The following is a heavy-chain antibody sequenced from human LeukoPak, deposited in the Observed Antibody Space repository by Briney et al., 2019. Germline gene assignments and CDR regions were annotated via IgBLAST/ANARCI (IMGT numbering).Heavy chain of an antibody. V-gene: IGHV3-23*01. J-gene: IGHJ4*02. CDR1: GFTFSNYA. CDR3: ARGTLEHCSGASCYPLGL. D-gene: IGHD2-15*01. CDR2: VTGSGGVQ. Sequence: PGGSLRLSCAASGFTFSNYAMSWVRQTPGKGLECVSVVTGSGGVQSDTGSVSGRFTISRDNSKNTLYLQMNSLRAEDVVVYYCARGTLEHCSGASCYPLGLWGQGTRVSVSS.